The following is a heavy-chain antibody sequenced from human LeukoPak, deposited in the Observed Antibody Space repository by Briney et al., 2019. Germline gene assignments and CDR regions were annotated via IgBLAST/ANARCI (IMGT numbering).Heavy chain of an antibody. Sequence: SETLSLTCTVSSGSISSYYWSWIRQPPGKGLEWIGYIYYSGNTNCNPSLKSRVTISVDTSKNQFSLKLSSVTAADTAVYYCAQLWFGELSWGQGTLVTVSS. J-gene: IGHJ5*02. CDR2: IYYSGNT. CDR1: SGSISSYY. V-gene: IGHV4-59*08. D-gene: IGHD3-10*01. CDR3: AQLWFGELS.